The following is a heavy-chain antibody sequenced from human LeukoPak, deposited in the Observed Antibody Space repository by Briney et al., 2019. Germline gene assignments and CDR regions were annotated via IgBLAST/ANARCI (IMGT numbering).Heavy chain of an antibody. V-gene: IGHV4-30-4*08. CDR3: ARIDYDSSGYYSHYFDY. CDR1: GGSISSGDYY. D-gene: IGHD3-22*01. J-gene: IGHJ4*02. Sequence: SETLSLTCIVSGGSISSGDYYWSWIRQPPGKGLEWIGYIYYSGSTYYNPSLKSRVTISVDTSKNQFSLELSSVTAADTAVYYCARIDYDSSGYYSHYFDYWGQGTLVTVSS. CDR2: IYYSGST.